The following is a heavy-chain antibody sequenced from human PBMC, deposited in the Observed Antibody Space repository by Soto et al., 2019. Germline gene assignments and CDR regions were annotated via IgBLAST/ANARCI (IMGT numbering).Heavy chain of an antibody. D-gene: IGHD4-17*01. CDR3: AKDRFGAVTVTTSSYFDY. CDR1: GFTFSSYA. V-gene: IGHV3-23*01. Sequence: EVQLLESGGGLVQPGGSLRLSCAASGFTFSSYAMSWVRQAPGKGLEWVSAISGSGGSTYYADSVKGRFTISRDSSNNSLYLQRNSLRAEDTAVYYCAKDRFGAVTVTTSSYFDYWGQGTLVTVSS. CDR2: ISGSGGST. J-gene: IGHJ4*02.